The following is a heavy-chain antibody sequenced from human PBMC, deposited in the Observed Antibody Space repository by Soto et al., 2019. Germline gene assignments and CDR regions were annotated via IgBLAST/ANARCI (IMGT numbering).Heavy chain of an antibody. J-gene: IGHJ4*02. Sequence: GGSLRLSCAASGFTFSSYAMHWVRQAPGKGLEYVSAISSNGGSTYYADSVKGRFTISRDNSKNTLYLQMGSLRAEDMAVYYCARGVAVAGTSSAYYFDYWGQGTLVIVSS. CDR3: ARGVAVAGTSSAYYFDY. V-gene: IGHV3-64*02. CDR1: GFTFSSYA. D-gene: IGHD6-19*01. CDR2: ISSNGGST.